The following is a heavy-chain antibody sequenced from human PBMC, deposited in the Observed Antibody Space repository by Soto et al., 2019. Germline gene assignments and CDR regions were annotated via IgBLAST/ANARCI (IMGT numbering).Heavy chain of an antibody. D-gene: IGHD3-22*01. CDR3: ARSYYDSSGYYYDMDY. CDR2: IFPRDSDT. Sequence: GESLKISCKGSGYNYDTYWIAWVRQMPGKGLEWMGIIFPRDSDTRYRPSFQGQVTISADRSTTTAYLQWYSLKASDTAMYYCARSYYDSSGYYYDMDYWGQGTLVTVSS. V-gene: IGHV5-51*01. CDR1: GYNYDTYW. J-gene: IGHJ4*02.